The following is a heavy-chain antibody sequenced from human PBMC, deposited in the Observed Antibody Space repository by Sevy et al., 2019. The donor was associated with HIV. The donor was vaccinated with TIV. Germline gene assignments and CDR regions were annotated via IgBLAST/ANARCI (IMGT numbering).Heavy chain of an antibody. V-gene: IGHV5-51*01. Sequence: GGSLRLSCKGSGYSFTSYWIGWVRQMPGKGLEWMGIIYPGDSDTRYSPSFQGQVTISADKSISTAYLQWSSLKASDTAMYYCARTYYYDSSGYYSLYFQHWGQGTLVTVSS. D-gene: IGHD3-22*01. CDR1: GYSFTSYW. CDR2: IYPGDSDT. J-gene: IGHJ1*01. CDR3: ARTYYYDSSGYYSLYFQH.